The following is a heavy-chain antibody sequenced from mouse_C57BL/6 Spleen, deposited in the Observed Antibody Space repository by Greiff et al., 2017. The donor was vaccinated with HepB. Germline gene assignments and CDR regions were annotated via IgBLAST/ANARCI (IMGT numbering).Heavy chain of an antibody. CDR2: IYPGDGDT. Sequence: VQLQQSGPELVKPGASVKISCKASGYAFSSSWMNWVKQRPGKGLEWIGRIYPGDGDTNYNGKFKGKATLTADKSSSTAYMQLRSLTSEDSAVYFCARWYDYDGDYWGQGTTLTVSS. D-gene: IGHD2-4*01. CDR1: GYAFSSSW. J-gene: IGHJ2*01. CDR3: ARWYDYDGDY. V-gene: IGHV1-82*01.